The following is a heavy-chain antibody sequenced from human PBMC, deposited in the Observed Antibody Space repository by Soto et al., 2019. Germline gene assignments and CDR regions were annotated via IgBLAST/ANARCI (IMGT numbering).Heavy chain of an antibody. D-gene: IGHD6-13*01. Sequence: QVQLVQSGAEVKKPGSSVKVSCKASGGTFSSYRINWVRQAHGQGLEWVGGIVPIYRTADYAQKFQGRVTITADESARTAYMELRSLKSQDTAVYYCARDSGAKLSSSWGQGTLVTVSS. CDR2: IVPIYRTA. V-gene: IGHV1-69*01. CDR3: ARDSGAKLSSS. CDR1: GGTFSSYR. J-gene: IGHJ4*02.